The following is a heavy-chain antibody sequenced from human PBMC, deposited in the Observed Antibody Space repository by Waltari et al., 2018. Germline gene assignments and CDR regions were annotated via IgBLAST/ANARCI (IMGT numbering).Heavy chain of an antibody. D-gene: IGHD1-26*01. CDR3: AKGPRVGATPYFDY. CDR1: GFPFSSCA. V-gene: IGHV3-23*04. J-gene: IGHJ4*02. CDR2: ISGSGGST. Sequence: EVQLVESGGGLVQPGGSLSLSCAAPGFPFSSCAMSWVRQAPGKGLEWVSAISGSGGSTYYADTVKGRFTISRDNSENTLYLQMNSLRAEDTAVYYCAKGPRVGATPYFDYWGQGTLVTVSS.